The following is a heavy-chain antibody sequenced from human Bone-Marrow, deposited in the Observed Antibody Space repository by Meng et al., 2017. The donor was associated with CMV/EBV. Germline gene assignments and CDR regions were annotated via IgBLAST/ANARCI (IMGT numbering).Heavy chain of an antibody. J-gene: IGHJ4*02. Sequence: SETLSLTCTVSGGSITTFYWNWIRQPPGKGLEWIGNVYYTGSTNYNPSLKSRVTISLDTSKNQLSLKLSSVTAADTAVYYCARVKGYCSSTSCSSPIDYWGQGTLVTVSS. V-gene: IGHV4-59*01. CDR2: VYYTGST. CDR1: GGSITTFY. CDR3: ARVKGYCSSTSCSSPIDY. D-gene: IGHD2-2*01.